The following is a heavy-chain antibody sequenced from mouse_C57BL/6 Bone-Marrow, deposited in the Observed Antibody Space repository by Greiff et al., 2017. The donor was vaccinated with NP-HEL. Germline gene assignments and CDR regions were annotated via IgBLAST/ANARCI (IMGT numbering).Heavy chain of an antibody. V-gene: IGHV1-7*01. CDR3: ERLRRGVCWYFDD. CDR2: INPSSGYT. J-gene: IGHJ1*03. CDR1: GYTFTSYW. Sequence: QVQLQQPGAELAKPGASVKLSCKASGYTFTSYWMHWVKQRPGQGLEWIGYINPSSGYTKYNQKFKDKATLTVDKSSSTAYMQLSSLTYEASADYYWERLRRGVCWYFDDWGTGTTVTVSS. D-gene: IGHD2-12*01.